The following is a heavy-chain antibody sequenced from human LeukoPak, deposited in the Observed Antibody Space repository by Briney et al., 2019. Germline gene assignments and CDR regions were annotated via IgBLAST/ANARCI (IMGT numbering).Heavy chain of an antibody. CDR3: AKIGAVAGHFDY. CDR1: GFTFSRYG. Sequence: PGGSLRLSCAASGFTFSRYGMHWVRQAPGKGLEWVAFIRYDGSDKSYADSVKGRFTISRDNSKNTLYLQMNSLRAEDTAMFYFAKIGAVAGHFDYWGQGTLVTVSS. CDR2: IRYDGSDK. D-gene: IGHD6-19*01. V-gene: IGHV3-30*02. J-gene: IGHJ4*02.